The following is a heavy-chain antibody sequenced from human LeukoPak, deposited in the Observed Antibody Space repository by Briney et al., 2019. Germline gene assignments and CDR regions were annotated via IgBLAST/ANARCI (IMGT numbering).Heavy chain of an antibody. CDR1: GFTFSDYY. V-gene: IGHV3-30*02. CDR3: AKDGAWFGDRRDYYFDY. D-gene: IGHD3-10*01. CDR2: IRYDGSNK. Sequence: GGSLRLSCAASGFTFSDYYMSWGRQAPGKGLEWVAFIRYDGSNKYYADSVKGRFTISRDNSKNTLYLQMNSLRAEDTAVYYCAKDGAWFGDRRDYYFDYWGQGTLVTVSS. J-gene: IGHJ4*02.